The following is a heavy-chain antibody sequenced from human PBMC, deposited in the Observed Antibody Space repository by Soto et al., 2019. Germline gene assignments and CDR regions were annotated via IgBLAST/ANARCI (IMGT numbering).Heavy chain of an antibody. D-gene: IGHD2-15*01. CDR1: GFTFSSYA. V-gene: IGHV3-23*01. Sequence: GGSLRLSCAASGFTFSSYAMSWVRQAPGKGLEWVSAISGSGGSTYYADSVKGRFTISRDNSKNTLYLQMNSLRAEDTAVYYCAKDTRSSINRGGIIKAFDYWGQGTLVTVSS. CDR2: ISGSGGST. CDR3: AKDTRSSINRGGIIKAFDY. J-gene: IGHJ4*02.